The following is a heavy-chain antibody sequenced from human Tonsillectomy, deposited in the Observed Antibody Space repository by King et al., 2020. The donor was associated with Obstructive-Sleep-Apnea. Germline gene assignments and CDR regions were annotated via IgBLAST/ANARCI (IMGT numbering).Heavy chain of an antibody. CDR1: GFTFSSYR. Sequence: VQLVDSGGGLVQPGGSLRLSCAASGFTFSSYRMHWVRPAPAKGLVWVSRINSDGSSTSYADSGKGRFTTSRDNAKNTLYLQMNSLRAEDTAVYYCARVGVYGSGSPLDCWGQGTLVTVSS. V-gene: IGHV3-74*01. CDR2: INSDGSST. CDR3: ARVGVYGSGSPLDC. D-gene: IGHD3-10*01. J-gene: IGHJ4*02.